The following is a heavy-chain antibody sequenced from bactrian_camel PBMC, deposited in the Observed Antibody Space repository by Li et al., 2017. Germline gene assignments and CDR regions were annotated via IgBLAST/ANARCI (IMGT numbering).Heavy chain of an antibody. CDR2: IDSDGRT. Sequence: HVQLVESGGGTAQPGRSLRLSCAASGNTYSLNCMGWFRQGAGKERERVADIDSDGRTSYADSVKGRFTLSKDSAKNILYLQMNSLKPADSAMYYCAADASGTVAGSSTPIHEYRYNYYGPGTQVTVS. D-gene: IGHD7*01. V-gene: IGHV3S53*01. CDR3: AADASGTVAGSSTPIHEYRYNY. J-gene: IGHJ4*01. CDR1: GNTYSLNC.